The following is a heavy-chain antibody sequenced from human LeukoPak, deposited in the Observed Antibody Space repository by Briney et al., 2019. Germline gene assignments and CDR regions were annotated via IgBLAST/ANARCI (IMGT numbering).Heavy chain of an antibody. V-gene: IGHV4-34*01. J-gene: IGHJ4*02. CDR2: INHSGST. D-gene: IGHD3-3*01. CDR1: GGSFSGYY. Sequence: SETLSLTCAVYGGSFSGYYWSWIRQPPGKGLEWIGEINHSGSTNYNPSLKSRVTISVDTSKNQFSLKLSSVTAADTAVYYCARGADFWSGYSNFLRFWGQGTLVTVSS. CDR3: ARGADFWSGYSNFLRF.